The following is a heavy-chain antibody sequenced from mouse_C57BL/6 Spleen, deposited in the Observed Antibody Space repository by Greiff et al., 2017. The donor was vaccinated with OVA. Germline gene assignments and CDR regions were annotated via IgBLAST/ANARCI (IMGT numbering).Heavy chain of an antibody. CDR3: AGRGYFDV. Sequence: EVQLLQSGPELVKPGASVKISCKASGYTFTDYYMNWVKQSHGKSLEWIGDINPNNGGTSYNQKFKGKATLTVDKSSSTAYMELRSLTSEDSAVYYCAGRGYFDVWGTGTRVTVSS. J-gene: IGHJ1*03. CDR2: INPNNGGT. CDR1: GYTFTDYY. V-gene: IGHV1-26*01.